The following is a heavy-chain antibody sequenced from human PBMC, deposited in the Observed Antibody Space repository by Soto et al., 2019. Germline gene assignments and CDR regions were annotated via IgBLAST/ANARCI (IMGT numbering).Heavy chain of an antibody. CDR1: GYTFTSYG. J-gene: IGHJ4*02. V-gene: IGHV1-18*01. CDR2: ISAYNGNT. CDR3: ARLYYDFWSGYPFDC. Sequence: ASVKVSCKASGYTFTSYGISWVRQAPGQGLEWMGWISAYNGNTNYAQKLQGRVTMTTDTSTSTAYMELRSLRSDDTAVYYCARLYYDFWSGYPFDCWGQGTLVTVSS. D-gene: IGHD3-3*01.